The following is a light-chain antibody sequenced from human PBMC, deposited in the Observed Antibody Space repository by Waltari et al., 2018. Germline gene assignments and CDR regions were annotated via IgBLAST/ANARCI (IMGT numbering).Light chain of an antibody. J-gene: IGLJ1*01. CDR3: VLYMGSGIPYV. Sequence: QTVVTQEPSFSVSPGGTVTLTCGLSSGSVSTSYYPSWYQQTPGQAPRTLIYSTNTRSSGVPDRFSGSILGNKAALTTTGAQADDESDYYCVLYMGSGIPYVFGTGTKVTVL. CDR2: STN. V-gene: IGLV8-61*01. CDR1: SGSVSTSYY.